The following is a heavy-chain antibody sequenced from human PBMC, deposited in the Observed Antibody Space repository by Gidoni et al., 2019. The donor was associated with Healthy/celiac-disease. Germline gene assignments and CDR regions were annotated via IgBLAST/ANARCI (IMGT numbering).Heavy chain of an antibody. D-gene: IGHD5-18*01. J-gene: IGHJ4*02. Sequence: EVQLVESGGGLVQPGGSLRLSCAASGFTFSSYDMPWVRQATGTGLEWVSAIGTAGDTYYPGSVKGRFTISRENAKNSLYLQMNSLRAGDTAVYYCAREDGTARDFDYWGQGTLVTVSS. CDR2: IGTAGDT. V-gene: IGHV3-13*01. CDR3: AREDGTARDFDY. CDR1: GFTFSSYD.